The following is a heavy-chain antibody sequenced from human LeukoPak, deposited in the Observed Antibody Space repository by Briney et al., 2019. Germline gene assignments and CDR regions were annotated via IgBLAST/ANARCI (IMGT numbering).Heavy chain of an antibody. CDR2: IIPIFGTA. Sequence: SVTVSCKASGGTFSSYAISWVRQAPGQGLEWMGGIIPIFGTANYAQKFQGRVTITADESTSTAYMELSSLRSEDTAVYYCARAHLRFLEWLPHYYGMDVWGQGTTVTVSS. D-gene: IGHD3-3*01. V-gene: IGHV1-69*13. J-gene: IGHJ6*02. CDR1: GGTFSSYA. CDR3: ARAHLRFLEWLPHYYGMDV.